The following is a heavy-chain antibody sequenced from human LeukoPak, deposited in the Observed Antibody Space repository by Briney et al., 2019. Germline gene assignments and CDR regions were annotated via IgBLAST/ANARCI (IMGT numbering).Heavy chain of an antibody. V-gene: IGHV4-59*01. CDR2: IYYSGST. Sequence: SETLSLTCTVSGGSISSYYWNWIRQPPGKGLEWIGYIYYSGSTNYNPSLKSRVSTSVDTSKNQFSLKLSSVTAADTAVYYCARERLGYYDRSGLDYWGQGTLVTVSS. CDR1: GGSISSYY. D-gene: IGHD3-22*01. J-gene: IGHJ4*02. CDR3: ARERLGYYDRSGLDY.